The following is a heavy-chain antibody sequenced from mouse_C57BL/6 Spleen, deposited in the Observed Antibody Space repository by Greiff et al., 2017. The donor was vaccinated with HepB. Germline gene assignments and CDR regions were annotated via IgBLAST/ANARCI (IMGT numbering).Heavy chain of an antibody. Sequence: QVQLQQPGAELVRPGSSVKLSCKASGYTFTSYWMDWVKQRPGQGLEWIGNIYPSDSETHYNQKFKDKATLTVDKSSSTAYMQLSSLTSEDSAVYYCAREEYYYGSSYGYFDVWGTGTTVTVSS. D-gene: IGHD1-1*01. CDR1: GYTFTSYW. CDR2: IYPSDSET. J-gene: IGHJ1*03. V-gene: IGHV1-61*01. CDR3: AREEYYYGSSYGYFDV.